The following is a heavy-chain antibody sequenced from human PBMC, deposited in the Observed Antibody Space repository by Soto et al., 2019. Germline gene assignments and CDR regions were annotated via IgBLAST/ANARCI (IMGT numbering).Heavy chain of an antibody. CDR3: ARSLTEGYCTITGCYTRPLYSMDV. CDR2: INPNSGGT. CDR1: GYTFSGYY. D-gene: IGHD2-2*02. V-gene: IGHV1-2*02. J-gene: IGHJ6*02. Sequence: QEQLVQSGAEVKKPGASVKVSCKASGYTFSGYYIHWLRQAPGQGLEWMGWINPNSGGTNYAQKFQGRVTVTRDTPTHTAYMELSRLTSDDTAVYYCARSLTEGYCTITGCYTRPLYSMDVWGQGTTVTVSS.